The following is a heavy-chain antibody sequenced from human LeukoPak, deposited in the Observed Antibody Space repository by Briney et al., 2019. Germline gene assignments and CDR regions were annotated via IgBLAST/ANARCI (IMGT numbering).Heavy chain of an antibody. CDR3: AIGPGGVFHY. CDR1: GFTLSSYS. J-gene: IGHJ4*02. V-gene: IGHV3-23*01. Sequence: GESLRLSCAASGFTLSSYSMNWVRQAPGKGLEWVSSINSSGGRTYYADSVKGRFTISRDNSKNTLYLQMNSLRAEDTAVYYCAIGPGGVFHYWGQGTLVIVSS. D-gene: IGHD4-23*01. CDR2: INSSGGRT.